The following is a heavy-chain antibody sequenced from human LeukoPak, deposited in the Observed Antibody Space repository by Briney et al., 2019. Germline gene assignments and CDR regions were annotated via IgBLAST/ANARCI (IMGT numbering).Heavy chain of an antibody. J-gene: IGHJ4*02. V-gene: IGHV4-59*12. CDR2: IYYSGST. CDR1: GGSISSYY. D-gene: IGHD6-19*01. CDR3: ASPGTAVAGWRYFDY. Sequence: PSETLSLTCTVSGGSISSYYWTWIRQPPGKGLEWIGHIYYSGSTNYNPSLRSRVTISVDTSKNQFSLKLNSVTAADTAVYYCASPGTAVAGWRYFDYWGQGTLVTVSS.